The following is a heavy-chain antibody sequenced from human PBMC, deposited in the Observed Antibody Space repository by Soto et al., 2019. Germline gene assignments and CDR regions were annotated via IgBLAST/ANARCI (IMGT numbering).Heavy chain of an antibody. D-gene: IGHD2-15*01. V-gene: IGHV1-18*04. CDR2: ISTYTGDT. CDR1: GYTLTSYG. Sequence: QVRLVQSGAEVKRPGASVMLACNASGYTLTSYGIRWVRQSPGQGLEWMGWISTYTGDTNYARKNQSRVTFTTDTATSTASMELSSLRSDDTAVYYFARDQGQDTSWYSFDSCGLGTLVIVSS. J-gene: IGHJ5*01. CDR3: ARDQGQDTSWYSFDS.